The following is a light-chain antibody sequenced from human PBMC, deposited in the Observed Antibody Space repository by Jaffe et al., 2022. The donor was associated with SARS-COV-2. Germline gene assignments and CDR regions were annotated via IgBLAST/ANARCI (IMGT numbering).Light chain of an antibody. V-gene: IGLV7-46*01. CDR3: FLSYSGNYYV. CDR1: TGAVTSSHF. Sequence: QAVVTQEPSLTVSPGGTVTLTCGSSTGAVTSSHFPYWFQQRSGQAPKILIYNTNNRLSWTPVRFSGSLLGGKAALTLSGAQPEDEAEYFCFLSYSGNYYVFGTGTKVTVL. J-gene: IGLJ1*01. CDR2: NTN.